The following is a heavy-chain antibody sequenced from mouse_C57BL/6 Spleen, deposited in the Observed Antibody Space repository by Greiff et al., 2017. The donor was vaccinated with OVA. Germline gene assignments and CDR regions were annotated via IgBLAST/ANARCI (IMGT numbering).Heavy chain of an antibody. CDR2: INPNNGGT. V-gene: IGHV1-26*01. Sequence: EVQLQQSGPELVKPGASVKISCKASGYTFTDYYMNWVKQSHGKSLEWIGDINPNNGGTSYNQKFKGKATLTVDKSSSTAYMELRSLTSEDSAVYYCARSSSLPYYFDYWGQGTTLTVSS. CDR1: GYTFTDYY. J-gene: IGHJ2*01. D-gene: IGHD2-1*01. CDR3: ARSSSLPYYFDY.